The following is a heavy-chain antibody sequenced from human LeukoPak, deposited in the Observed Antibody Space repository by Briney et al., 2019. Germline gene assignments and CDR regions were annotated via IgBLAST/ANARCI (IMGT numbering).Heavy chain of an antibody. J-gene: IGHJ6*04. CDR3: ARASYGSGSSPGV. Sequence: ASVKVSCKASGYTFTGYYMHWVRQAPGQGLEWMGWINPNSGGTNHAQKFQGRVTMTRDRSIGTAYMELSRLRSDDSAVYYCARASYGSGSSPGVWGKGTTVTVSS. CDR2: INPNSGGT. CDR1: GYTFTGYY. D-gene: IGHD3-10*01. V-gene: IGHV1-2*02.